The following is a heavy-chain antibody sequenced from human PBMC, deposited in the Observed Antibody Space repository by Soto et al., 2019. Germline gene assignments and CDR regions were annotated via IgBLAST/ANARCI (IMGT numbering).Heavy chain of an antibody. V-gene: IGHV3-21*01. CDR1: GFTFSSHS. Sequence: EVQLVESGGGLVKPGGSLRLSCAASGFTFSSHSMNWVRQAPVKGLEWVSSISSSSDYISYADSVKGQFTISSDNAKNSLYLQMNRRRAKDTAVYYCASPDYDVWNDDTAFDIWCQGTMVTVSS. D-gene: IGHD3-3*01. CDR3: ASPDYDVWNDDTAFDI. CDR2: ISSSSDYI. J-gene: IGHJ3*02.